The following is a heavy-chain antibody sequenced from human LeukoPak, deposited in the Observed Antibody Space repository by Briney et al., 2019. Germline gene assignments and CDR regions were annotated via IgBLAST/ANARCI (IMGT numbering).Heavy chain of an antibody. CDR3: ASSAWELPLGY. V-gene: IGHV1-8*01. Sequence: ASVKVSCKASGYTFTSYGINWVRQATGQGLEWMGWMNPNSGNTGYAQKFQGRVTVTRNTSISTAYMELSSLRSEDTAVYYCASSAWELPLGYWGQGTLVAVSS. D-gene: IGHD1-26*01. J-gene: IGHJ4*02. CDR2: MNPNSGNT. CDR1: GYTFTSYG.